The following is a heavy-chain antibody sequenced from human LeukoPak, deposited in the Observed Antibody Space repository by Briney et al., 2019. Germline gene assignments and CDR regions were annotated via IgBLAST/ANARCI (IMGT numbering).Heavy chain of an antibody. Sequence: PSETLSLTCTVSGGSISSYYWSWIRQPPGKGLEWIGYIYYSGSTNYNPSLKSRVTISVDTSKNQFSLKLSSVTAADTAVYYCARLYVYDAFDIWGQGTMVTVSS. V-gene: IGHV4-59*01. CDR3: ARLYVYDAFDI. CDR1: GGSISSYY. CDR2: IYYSGST. D-gene: IGHD5-18*01. J-gene: IGHJ3*02.